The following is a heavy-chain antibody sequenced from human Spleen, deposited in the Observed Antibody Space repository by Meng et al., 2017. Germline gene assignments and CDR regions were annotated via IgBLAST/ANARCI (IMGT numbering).Heavy chain of an antibody. J-gene: IGHJ4*02. CDR3: ARVSVVVTATIDY. Sequence: GGGVVQPGGSLRLPCAASGFTFSNYYMSWIRQAPGKGLEWVSYISSSGSTIFYADSVKGRFTLSRGSAKNSLYLQMNGLRAEDTAVYYCARVSVVVTATIDYWGQGTLVTVSS. CDR2: ISSSGSTI. V-gene: IGHV3-11*01. D-gene: IGHD2-21*02. CDR1: GFTFSNYY.